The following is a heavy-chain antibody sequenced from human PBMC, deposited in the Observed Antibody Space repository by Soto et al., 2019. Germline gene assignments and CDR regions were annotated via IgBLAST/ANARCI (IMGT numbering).Heavy chain of an antibody. D-gene: IGHD6-19*01. CDR2: LGGSGEST. CDR1: GFTFSSYA. Sequence: SLRLSCAASGFTFSSYAMSWVRQAPGKGLEWLSCLGGSGESTYYADSVKGRFTISRDNSKSTVDLQMNSLRVEDTAVYYCVKRSGQSNGWGAFDIWGQGAMVTVSS. J-gene: IGHJ3*02. CDR3: VKRSGQSNGWGAFDI. V-gene: IGHV3-23*01.